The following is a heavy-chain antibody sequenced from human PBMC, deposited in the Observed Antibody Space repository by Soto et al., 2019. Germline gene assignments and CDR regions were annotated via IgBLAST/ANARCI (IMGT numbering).Heavy chain of an antibody. CDR2: IIPMYGPA. V-gene: IGHV1-69*01. J-gene: IGHJ5*01. Sequence: QVPLVQSGAEVKKPGSSVTVSCKASGGTFSSYAIHWVRQAPGQGLEWMGGIIPMYGPAKYAQRFQGRVTITAAESTTTVYMELTRLTSQDTAVYYCARVTSMIRGVIDKWFDPWGQGTLVTVSS. CDR1: GGTFSSYA. CDR3: ARVTSMIRGVIDKWFDP. D-gene: IGHD3-10*01.